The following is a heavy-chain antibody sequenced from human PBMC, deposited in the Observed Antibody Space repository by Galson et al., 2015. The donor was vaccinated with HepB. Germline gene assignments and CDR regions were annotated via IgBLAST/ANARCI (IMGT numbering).Heavy chain of an antibody. V-gene: IGHV3-66*01. CDR1: GFTVSSNY. CDR3: ARGTLEDDGGNGDDFDI. J-gene: IGHJ3*02. CDR2: IYSGGST. D-gene: IGHD4-23*01. Sequence: SLILSCAASGFTVSSNYMSGVRQAPGKGVEWVSVIYSGGSTYYADSVKGRFTISRDNSKNTLYLQMNSLRDEDTAVYYCARGTLEDDGGNGDDFDIWGQGTMVTVSS.